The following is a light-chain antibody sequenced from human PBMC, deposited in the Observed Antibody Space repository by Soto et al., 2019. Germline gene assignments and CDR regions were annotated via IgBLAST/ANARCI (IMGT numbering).Light chain of an antibody. V-gene: IGKV3-11*01. CDR2: QTS. Sequence: IVLTQSPATLASFPGYRVPPSCRASQYLNTRSAWYQHRPGQAPRLLIYQTSIRAAGIPARFSASGSGTDFTLTISDVQPEDFALYYCHQRQSWPRTFGQGTKVDIK. CDR3: HQRQSWPRT. J-gene: IGKJ1*01. CDR1: QYLNTR.